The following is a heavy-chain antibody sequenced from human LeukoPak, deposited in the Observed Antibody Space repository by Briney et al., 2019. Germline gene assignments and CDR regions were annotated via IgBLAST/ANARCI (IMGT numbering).Heavy chain of an antibody. V-gene: IGHV3-30*10. CDR2: ISYDGNNK. D-gene: IGHD3-10*01. J-gene: IGHJ6*03. CDR3: ARGGIPTGPYYYFYYLDL. Sequence: GGSLRLSCAASGFTFSRNVMHWVRQAPGKGLEWVALISYDGNNKFYTDSVRRRFTISRDNSRNTLYLQMNSLSGEDAAVYSCARGGIPTGPYYYFYYLDLRRKGTALTVS. CDR1: GFTFSRNV.